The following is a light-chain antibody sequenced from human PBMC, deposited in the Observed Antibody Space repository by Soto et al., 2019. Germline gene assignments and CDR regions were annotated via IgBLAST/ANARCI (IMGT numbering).Light chain of an antibody. CDR1: SSHLGAGYD. V-gene: IGLV1-40*01. CDR3: QSYDGSLATSI. J-gene: IGLJ2*01. Sequence: QSVLTQPPSVSGTPGQRVSISCTGPSSHLGAGYDVHWYQQLPGAAPRLLIFGNNVRPSGVPDRFAGAKSGTSASLAITGLQAEDEAIYHCQSYDGSLATSIFGAGTKLTVL. CDR2: GNN.